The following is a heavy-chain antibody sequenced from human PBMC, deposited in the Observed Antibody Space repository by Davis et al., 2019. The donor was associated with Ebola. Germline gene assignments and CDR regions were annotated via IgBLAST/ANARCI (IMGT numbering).Heavy chain of an antibody. J-gene: IGHJ3*02. CDR2: IYYDGST. V-gene: IGHV4-39*01. D-gene: IGHD3-22*01. CDR1: GGSISTSSYY. CDR3: ARLRDYYDSSGYAFDI. Sequence: SETLSLTCTVSGGSISTSSYYWGWIRQPPGKGLEWIGYIYYDGSTYYNPSFKSRVTIYVDTSKNQFSLRLTSETAADTAVYYCARLRDYYDSSGYAFDIWGQGTMVTVSS.